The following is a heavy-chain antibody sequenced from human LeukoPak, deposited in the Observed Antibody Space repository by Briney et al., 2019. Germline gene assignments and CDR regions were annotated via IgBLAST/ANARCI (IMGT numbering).Heavy chain of an antibody. J-gene: IGHJ4*02. CDR2: IRSKAYGGTT. D-gene: IGHD4-17*01. Sequence: GGSLRLSCTASGFTFGDYAMSWVRQAPGKGLEWVGFIRSKAYGGTTEYAASVKGRFTISRDDSKSIAYLQVNSLKTEDTAVYYCTRDFADYGDYYFDYWGQGTLVTASS. V-gene: IGHV3-49*04. CDR3: TRDFADYGDYYFDY. CDR1: GFTFGDYA.